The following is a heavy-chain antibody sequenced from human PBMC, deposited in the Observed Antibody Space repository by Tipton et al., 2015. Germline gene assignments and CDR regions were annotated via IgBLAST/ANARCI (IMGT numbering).Heavy chain of an antibody. CDR1: GYIFTIFW. CDR3: VRRARRVGSHSYPYYFDY. D-gene: IGHD1-26*01. V-gene: IGHV5-51*01. J-gene: IGHJ4*02. CDR2: IYPGDSET. Sequence: QLVQSGAEVKKPGESLKISCKGSGYIFTIFWIGWVLQMPGKGLARMGTIYPGDSETKYNPSLQGQVTISTDKSSTTAYLQWRSLKASDTAMYYCVRRARRVGSHSYPYYFDYWGQGTLVPVSS.